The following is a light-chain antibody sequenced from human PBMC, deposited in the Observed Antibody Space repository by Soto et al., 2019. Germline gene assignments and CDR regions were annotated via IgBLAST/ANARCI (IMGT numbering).Light chain of an antibody. V-gene: IGKV3-15*01. J-gene: IGKJ4*01. CDR3: QQYNNWPLT. CDR2: GAS. CDR1: QTVNNN. Sequence: EIVMTQSPATLSVSPGERATLSCRASQTVNNNLAWYQQKPGQAPRLLIYGASARATGIPASFSGSGSGTEFTLTISSLQSEDFAVYYCQQYNNWPLTFGGGTKVEIK.